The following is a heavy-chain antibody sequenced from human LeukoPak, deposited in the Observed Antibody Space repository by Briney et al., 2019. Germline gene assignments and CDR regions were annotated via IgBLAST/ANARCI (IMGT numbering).Heavy chain of an antibody. CDR3: ARAWGLGYCSGGSCYTDPYYFDY. CDR1: GFTVSSSY. Sequence: GGSLRLSCAASGFTVSSSYMSWVRRAPGKGLEWVSVIYSGGSTYYADSVKGRFTISRDNSKNTLYLQMNSLRAEDTAVYYCARAWGLGYCSGGSCYTDPYYFDYWGQGTLVTVSS. D-gene: IGHD2-15*01. V-gene: IGHV3-53*01. J-gene: IGHJ4*02. CDR2: IYSGGST.